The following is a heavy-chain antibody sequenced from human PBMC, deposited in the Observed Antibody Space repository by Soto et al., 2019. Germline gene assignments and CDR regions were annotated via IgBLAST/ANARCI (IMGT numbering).Heavy chain of an antibody. D-gene: IGHD2-8*01. CDR3: AGGADNGVDV. V-gene: IGHV1-8*01. Sequence: QVQLVQSGAEVTKPGASVKVSCKASGYTFTSYDINWVRQAPGQGLEWMGWMSANSGNTGYAQKFQGRVTMTRDTTISTVYMELSNLRAEAADFYSGAGGADNGVDVWGQGSTVTVSS. J-gene: IGHJ6*02. CDR2: MSANSGNT. CDR1: GYTFTSYD.